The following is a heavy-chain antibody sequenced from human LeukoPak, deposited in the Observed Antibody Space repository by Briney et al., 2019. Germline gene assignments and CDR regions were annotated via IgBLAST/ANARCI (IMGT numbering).Heavy chain of an antibody. D-gene: IGHD4/OR15-4a*01. V-gene: IGHV4-38-2*02. CDR3: ATKDYKAFTD. Sequence: PSETLSLTCTVSGYSISSGYYWGWIRQPPGKGLEWTGSIYHSGSTYYNPSLKSRVTISVDTSKNQFSLKLSSVTAADTAVYYCATKDYKAFTDWGQGTLVTVSS. CDR2: IYHSGST. J-gene: IGHJ4*02. CDR1: GYSISSGYY.